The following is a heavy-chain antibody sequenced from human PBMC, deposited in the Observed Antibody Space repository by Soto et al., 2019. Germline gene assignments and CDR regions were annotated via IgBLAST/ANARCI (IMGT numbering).Heavy chain of an antibody. V-gene: IGHV3-23*01. J-gene: IGHJ4*02. CDR2: ISAGGDNT. CDR3: AKAYCSNACHGGKFDY. CDR1: GLTFSSYA. D-gene: IGHD2-8*01. Sequence: EVQLLESGGDLVQPGGSLRLSCVASGLTFSSYAMSWVRQAPGEGLEWVSSISAGGDNTYYADSVKGRFTISRDNSKNTLNLQMNSLRAEDTAVYYCAKAYCSNACHGGKFDYWGQGTLVTVSS.